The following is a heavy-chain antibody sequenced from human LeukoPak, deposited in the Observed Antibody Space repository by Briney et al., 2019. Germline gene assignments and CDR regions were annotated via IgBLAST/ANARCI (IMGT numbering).Heavy chain of an antibody. J-gene: IGHJ4*02. D-gene: IGHD3-10*01. CDR3: ALNLWFGELTDFDY. CDR1: GGTFSSYA. Sequence: SVKVSCKASGGTFSSYAISWVRQAPGQALEWMGGIIPIFGTANYAQKFQGRVTITADESTSTAYMELSSLRSEDTAVYYCALNLWFGELTDFDYWGQGTLVTVSS. V-gene: IGHV1-69*13. CDR2: IIPIFGTA.